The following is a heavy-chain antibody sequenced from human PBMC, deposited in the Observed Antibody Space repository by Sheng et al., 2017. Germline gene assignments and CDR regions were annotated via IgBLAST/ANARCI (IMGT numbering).Heavy chain of an antibody. V-gene: IGHV4-38-2*01. CDR1: GYSISSGYY. D-gene: IGHD4-4*01. Sequence: QVQLQESGPGLVKPSETLSLTCAVSGYSISSGYYWGWIRQPPGKGLEWIGSIYHSGSTYYNPSLKSRVTISVDTSKNQFSLKLSSVTAADTAVYYCARVAHDYSLYIWGQGTMVTVSS. CDR3: ARVAHDYSLYI. J-gene: IGHJ3*02. CDR2: IYHSGST.